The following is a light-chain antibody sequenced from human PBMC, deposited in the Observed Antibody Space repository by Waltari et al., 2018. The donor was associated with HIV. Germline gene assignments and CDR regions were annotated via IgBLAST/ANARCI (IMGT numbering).Light chain of an antibody. Sequence: QSALTQSRSVSGSPGQSVTISCTGTSSDVGGYKYVSWYQQHPGKGPKLMLYDVNKRPSGVPDRFSGSKSANTASLTISGLQAEDEADYYCCSYAGSYTWVFGGGTKLTVL. CDR2: DVN. J-gene: IGLJ3*02. CDR3: CSYAGSYTWV. CDR1: SSDVGGYKY. V-gene: IGLV2-11*01.